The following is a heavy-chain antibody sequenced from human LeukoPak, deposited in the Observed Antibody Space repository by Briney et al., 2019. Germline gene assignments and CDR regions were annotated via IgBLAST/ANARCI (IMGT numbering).Heavy chain of an antibody. V-gene: IGHV3-48*03. CDR2: ISSSGSTI. D-gene: IGHD3-22*01. Sequence: GGFLRLSCAASGFTFSSYEMNWVRQAPGKGLEWVSYISSSGSTIYYADSVKGRFTISRDNAKNSLYLQMNSLRAEDTAVYYCARDVPYYYDSSGYYDYWGQGTLVTVSS. J-gene: IGHJ4*02. CDR1: GFTFSSYE. CDR3: ARDVPYYYDSSGYYDY.